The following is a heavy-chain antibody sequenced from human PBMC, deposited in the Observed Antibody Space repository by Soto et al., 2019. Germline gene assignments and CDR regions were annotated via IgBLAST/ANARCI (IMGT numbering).Heavy chain of an antibody. CDR1: GFTFDNYA. CDR2: ISYSGGST. CDR3: AKDRARGYCTSSGCYGAYYYYMDV. Sequence: GGSLRLSCAASGFTFDNYAMSWVRQSPGKGLEWVSAISYSGGSTYYADSVKGRFTISRDNSKNTLYLQMNSLRAEDTAVYYCAKDRARGYCTSSGCYGAYYYYMDVWGKGTTVTVSS. D-gene: IGHD2-2*01. J-gene: IGHJ6*03. V-gene: IGHV3-23*01.